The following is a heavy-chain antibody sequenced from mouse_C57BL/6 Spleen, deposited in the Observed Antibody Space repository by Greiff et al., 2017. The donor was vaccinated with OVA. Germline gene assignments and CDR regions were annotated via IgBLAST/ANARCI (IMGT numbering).Heavy chain of an antibody. J-gene: IGHJ2*01. CDR1: GYTFTSYW. D-gene: IGHD2-2*01. Sequence: VKLQQPGAELVRPGTSVKLSCKASGYTFTSYWMHWVKQRPGQGLEWIGVIDPSDSYTNYNQKFKGKATLTVDTSSSTAYMQLSSLTSEDSAVYYCASMATDYFDYWGQGTTLTVSS. V-gene: IGHV1-59*01. CDR3: ASMATDYFDY. CDR2: IDPSDSYT.